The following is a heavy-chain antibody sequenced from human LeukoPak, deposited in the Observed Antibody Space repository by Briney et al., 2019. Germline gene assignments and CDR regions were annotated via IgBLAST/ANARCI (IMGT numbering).Heavy chain of an antibody. CDR3: AREDDVATIYSSGFDY. D-gene: IGHD5-12*01. Sequence: GGSLRLSCAASGFTFSSYAMHWVRQAPGKGLEWVAVISYDGSNKYYADSVKGRFTISRDNSKNTLYLQMNSLRAEDTAVYYCAREDDVATIYSSGFDYWGQGTLVTVSS. CDR2: ISYDGSNK. J-gene: IGHJ4*02. V-gene: IGHV3-30-3*01. CDR1: GFTFSSYA.